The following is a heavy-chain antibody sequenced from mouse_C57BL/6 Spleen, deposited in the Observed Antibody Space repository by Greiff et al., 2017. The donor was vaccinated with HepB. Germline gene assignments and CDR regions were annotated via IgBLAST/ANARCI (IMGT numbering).Heavy chain of an antibody. CDR2: IYPGDGDT. V-gene: IGHV1-82*01. J-gene: IGHJ3*01. CDR3: ARDYGSSEGFAY. Sequence: VMLVESGPELVKPGASVKISCKASGYAFSSSWMNWVKQRPGKGLEWIGRIYPGDGDTNYNGKFKGKATLTADKSSSTAYMQLSSLTSEDSAVYVCARDYGSSEGFAYWGQGTLVTVSA. D-gene: IGHD1-1*01. CDR1: GYAFSSSW.